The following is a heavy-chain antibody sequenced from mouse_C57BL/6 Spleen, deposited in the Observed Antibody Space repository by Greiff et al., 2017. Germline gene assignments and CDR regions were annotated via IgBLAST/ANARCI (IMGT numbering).Heavy chain of an antibody. V-gene: IGHV1-15*01. CDR3: TRQTGTGPFFDY. J-gene: IGHJ2*01. Sequence: VKLVESGAELVRPGASVTLSCKASGYTFTDYEMHWVKQTPVHGLEWIGAIDPETGGTAYNQKFKGKAILTADKSSSTAYMELRSLTSEDSAVYYCTRQTGTGPFFDYWGQGTTLTVSS. CDR1: GYTFTDYE. CDR2: IDPETGGT. D-gene: IGHD4-1*01.